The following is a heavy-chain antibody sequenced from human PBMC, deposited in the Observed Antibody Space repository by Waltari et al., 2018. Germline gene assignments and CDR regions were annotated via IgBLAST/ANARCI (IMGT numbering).Heavy chain of an antibody. D-gene: IGHD6-13*01. CDR1: GGSTSSSSYY. CDR2: IYYSGST. J-gene: IGHJ4*02. CDR3: ASSLGSSRSLDY. Sequence: QLQLQESGPGLVKPSETLSLTCTVSGGSTSSSSYYWGWIRQPPGKGLEWIGSIYYSGSTYYNPSLKSRVTISVDTSKNQFSLKLSSVTAADTAVYYCASSLGSSRSLDYWGQGTLVTVSS. V-gene: IGHV4-39*01.